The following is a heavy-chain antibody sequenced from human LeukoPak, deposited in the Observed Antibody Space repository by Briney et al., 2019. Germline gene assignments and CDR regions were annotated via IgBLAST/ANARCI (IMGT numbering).Heavy chain of an antibody. V-gene: IGHV6-1*01. CDR3: ARAGITGTSRWFDP. J-gene: IGHJ5*02. Sequence: SQTLSLTCAISGDSVSSNSVTWNWIRQSPSRGLEWLGRTYYRSKWYNDYAVSVKSRITINPDTSKNQFSLQLNSVTPEDTAVYYCARAGITGTSRWFDPWGQGTLVTVSS. D-gene: IGHD1-20*01. CDR2: TYYRSKWYN. CDR1: GDSVSSNSVT.